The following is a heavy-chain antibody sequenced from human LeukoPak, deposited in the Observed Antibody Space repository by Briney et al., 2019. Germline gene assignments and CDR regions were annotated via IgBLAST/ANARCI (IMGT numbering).Heavy chain of an antibody. CDR2: IKQDGSEK. Sequence: GSLRLSCAASGFTFSSYWMSWVRQAPGKGLEWVANIKQDGSEKYYVDSVKGRFTISRDNAKNSLYLQMNSLRAEDTAVYYCARANQYQLREFDYWGQGTLVTVSS. V-gene: IGHV3-7*01. CDR1: GFTFSSYW. J-gene: IGHJ4*02. D-gene: IGHD2-2*01. CDR3: ARANQYQLREFDY.